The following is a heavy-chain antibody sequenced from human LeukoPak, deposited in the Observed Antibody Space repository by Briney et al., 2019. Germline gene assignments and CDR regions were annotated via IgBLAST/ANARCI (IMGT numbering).Heavy chain of an antibody. V-gene: IGHV3-30*02. CDR1: GFTFSNYG. CDR3: AKDVVWASDY. Sequence: PGGSLRLSCAASGFTFSNYGMHWVRQAPGKGLEWVAFIRFDGSNEYYVDSVKGRFTISRDNSKNTLYLQMNSLRAEDTAVYYCAKDVVWASDYWGQGTLVTVSS. D-gene: IGHD3-16*01. CDR2: IRFDGSNE. J-gene: IGHJ4*02.